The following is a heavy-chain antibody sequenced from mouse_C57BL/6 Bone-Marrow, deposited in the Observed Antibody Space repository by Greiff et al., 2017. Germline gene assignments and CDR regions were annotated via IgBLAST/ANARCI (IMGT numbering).Heavy chain of an antibody. CDR3: NRRDYDNSCSLYDMDY. CDR1: GFTFSDAW. V-gene: IGHV6-6*01. Sequence: EVMLVESGGGLVQPGGSMKLSCAASGFTFSDAWMDWVRQSPEKGLEWVAEIRNKANNHATYYAESVKGRFTNSRDDFKSSVYLQMISLRAEDTGVYYCNRRDYDNSCSLYDMDYWGQGTSVTVSS. CDR2: IRNKANNHAT. J-gene: IGHJ4*01. D-gene: IGHD1-1*01.